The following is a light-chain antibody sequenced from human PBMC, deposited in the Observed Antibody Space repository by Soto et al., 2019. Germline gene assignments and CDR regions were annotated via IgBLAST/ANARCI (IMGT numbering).Light chain of an antibody. V-gene: IGKV2-28*01. CDR1: QSLLHSNGYKY. J-gene: IGKJ2*01. CDR2: LGS. Sequence: DIVMTQSPLSLPVTPGEPASISCRSSQSLLHSNGYKYLDWYLQKPGQSPQLLNYLGSNRASEVPDRFSGSGSGTDFTLKISRLEAEDVGVYYCMQALQTPYTFGQGTKLEIK. CDR3: MQALQTPYT.